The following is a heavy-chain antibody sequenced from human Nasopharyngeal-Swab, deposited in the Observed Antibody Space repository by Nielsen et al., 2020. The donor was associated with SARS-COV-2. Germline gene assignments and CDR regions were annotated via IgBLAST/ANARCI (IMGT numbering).Heavy chain of an antibody. Sequence: SETLSLTCTVSGYSISSGYYWAWIRHSPGKGLEWIGSVQSAGNTYYNPSLESRVTISKDSSKNQFSLMLRSVTAADTAVYYCARELSNTPKYNWLAPWGQGALVTVSS. CDR2: VQSAGNT. V-gene: IGHV4-38-2*02. J-gene: IGHJ5*02. CDR1: GYSISSGYY. CDR3: ARELSNTPKYNWLAP. D-gene: IGHD3-16*02.